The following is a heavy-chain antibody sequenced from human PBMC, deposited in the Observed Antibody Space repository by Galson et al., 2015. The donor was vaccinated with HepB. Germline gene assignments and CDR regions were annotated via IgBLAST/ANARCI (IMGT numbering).Heavy chain of an antibody. Sequence: SLRLSCAASGFTFSNYAMNWVRQAPGKGLEWVAVISYDGSNKYETDSVKGRFTISRDNSKNTLYLQMNSPRAEDTAMYYCARGANHYGSGSYYGYGIDYWGQGILVTVSS. CDR2: ISYDGSNK. CDR1: GFTFSNYA. CDR3: ARGANHYGSGSYYGYGIDY. V-gene: IGHV3-30-3*01. D-gene: IGHD3-10*01. J-gene: IGHJ4*02.